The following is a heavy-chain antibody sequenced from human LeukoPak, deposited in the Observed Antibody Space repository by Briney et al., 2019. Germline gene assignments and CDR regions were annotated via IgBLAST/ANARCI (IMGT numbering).Heavy chain of an antibody. J-gene: IGHJ3*01. Sequence: PSETLSLTCTVSGGSISSYYWSWIRQPPGKGLEWIGYIYYSGSTNYNPSLRSRVTISVDTSKNQFSLKLSSVTAADTAVYYCAITTVTLPLRAFDLWGQGTMVTVSS. CDR2: IYYSGST. V-gene: IGHV4-59*01. CDR3: AITTVTLPLRAFDL. CDR1: GGSISSYY. D-gene: IGHD4-17*01.